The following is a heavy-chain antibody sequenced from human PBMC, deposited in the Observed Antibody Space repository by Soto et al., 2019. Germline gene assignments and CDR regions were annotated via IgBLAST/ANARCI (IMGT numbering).Heavy chain of an antibody. V-gene: IGHV3-30*18. D-gene: IGHD3-16*01. CDR3: AKARGPEAYQYYFDY. J-gene: IGHJ4*02. CDR2: ISYDGSNK. CDR1: GFTFSSYG. Sequence: GGSLRLSCAASGFTFSSYGMHWVRQAPGKGLEWVAVISYDGSNKYYADSVKGRFTISRDNSKNTLYLQMNSLRAEDTAVYYCAKARGPEAYQYYFDYWGQGTLVTVSS.